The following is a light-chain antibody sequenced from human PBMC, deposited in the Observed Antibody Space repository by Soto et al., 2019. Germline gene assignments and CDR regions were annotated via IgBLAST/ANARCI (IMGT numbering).Light chain of an antibody. J-gene: IGLJ7*01. Sequence: QSALTQPASVSGSPGQSITFSCTGTSSDVGSYNLVSWYQQHPGRAPKLIISEVNQRPSGISDRFSGSKSGSTASLTISGLQAEDEADYYCCSYAGTTTHTVFGGGTQLTVL. CDR3: CSYAGTTTHTV. V-gene: IGLV2-23*02. CDR2: EVN. CDR1: SSDVGSYNL.